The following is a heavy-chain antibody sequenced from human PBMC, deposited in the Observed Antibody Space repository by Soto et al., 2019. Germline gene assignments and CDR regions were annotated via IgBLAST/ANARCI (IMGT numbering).Heavy chain of an antibody. Sequence: SETLSLTCAVYGGSFSGYYWSWIRQPPGKGLEWIGEINHSGSTNYNPSLKSRVTISVDTSKNQFSLKLSSVTAADTAVYYCATMVRGVPTSSDYWGQGTLVTVSS. CDR3: ATMVRGVPTSSDY. D-gene: IGHD3-10*01. J-gene: IGHJ4*02. CDR1: GGSFSGYY. CDR2: INHSGST. V-gene: IGHV4-34*01.